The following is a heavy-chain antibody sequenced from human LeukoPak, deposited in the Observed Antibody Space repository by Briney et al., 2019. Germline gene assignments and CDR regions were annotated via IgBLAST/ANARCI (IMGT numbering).Heavy chain of an antibody. CDR1: GYTLTELS. V-gene: IGHV1-24*01. CDR3: ATVGMGPRYYFDY. CDR2: FDPEDGET. Sequence: ASVKVSCKVSGYTLTELSMHWVRQAPGKGLEWMGGFDPEDGETIHTQKFQGRVTMTEDTSTDTAYMELSSLRSEDTAVYYCATVGMGPRYYFDYWGQGTLVTVSS. J-gene: IGHJ4*02. D-gene: IGHD1-14*01.